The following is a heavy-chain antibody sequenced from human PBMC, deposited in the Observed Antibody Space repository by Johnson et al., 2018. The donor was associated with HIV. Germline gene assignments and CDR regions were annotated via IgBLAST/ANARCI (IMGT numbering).Heavy chain of an antibody. CDR1: GFTFDDYG. Sequence: VQLVESGGGLVQPGRSLRLSCAASGFTFDDYGMHWVRQAPGKGLEWVSIIYSDGSTYFADSVKGRFPISRDNSKNTLFLQMNSLRVEDTAVYYCARLKNGAFDIWGQGTVVTVSS. CDR3: ARLKNGAFDI. D-gene: IGHD2-8*01. J-gene: IGHJ3*02. V-gene: IGHV3-23*03. CDR2: IYSDGST.